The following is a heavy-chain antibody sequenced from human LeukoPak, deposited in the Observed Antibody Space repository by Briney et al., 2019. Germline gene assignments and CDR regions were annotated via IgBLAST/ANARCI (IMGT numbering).Heavy chain of an antibody. J-gene: IGHJ3*02. D-gene: IGHD1-1*01. CDR2: IYYSGST. CDR3: ASIQLRGLDAFDI. V-gene: IGHV4-39*01. CDR1: GGSISSSSYY. Sequence: PSETLSLTCTVSGGSISSSSYYWGWIRQPPGKGLEWIGSIYYSGSTYYNPSLKSRVTISVDTSKNQFSLKLSSVTAADTAVYYCASIQLRGLDAFDIWGQGTMVTVSS.